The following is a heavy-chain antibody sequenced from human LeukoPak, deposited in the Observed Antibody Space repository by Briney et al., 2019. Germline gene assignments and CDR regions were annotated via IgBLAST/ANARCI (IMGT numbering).Heavy chain of an antibody. CDR1: GFTFSSYS. Sequence: GGSLRLSCAASGFTFSSYSMNWVRQAPGKGLEWVSYISSSSSTIYYADSVKGRFTISRDNAKNSLYLQMNSLRAEDTAVYYYARVAVAGPKGGDYWGQGTLVTVSS. V-gene: IGHV3-48*04. CDR2: ISSSSSTI. J-gene: IGHJ4*02. CDR3: ARVAVAGPKGGDY. D-gene: IGHD6-19*01.